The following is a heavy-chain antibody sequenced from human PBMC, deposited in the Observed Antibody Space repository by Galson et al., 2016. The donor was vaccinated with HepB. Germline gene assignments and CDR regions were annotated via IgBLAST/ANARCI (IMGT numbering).Heavy chain of an antibody. D-gene: IGHD3-3*01. CDR3: AKGLYYDFWSGKDWFDP. Sequence: SLRLSCAASGFTFSSYAMSWVRQAPGKGLEWVSTTSGNGVSTYYADSVKGRFTISRDNSKNTLYLQMNSLRAEDSALYFCAKGLYYDFWSGKDWFDPWGQGTLVTVSS. CDR2: TSGNGVST. CDR1: GFTFSSYA. J-gene: IGHJ5*02. V-gene: IGHV3-23*01.